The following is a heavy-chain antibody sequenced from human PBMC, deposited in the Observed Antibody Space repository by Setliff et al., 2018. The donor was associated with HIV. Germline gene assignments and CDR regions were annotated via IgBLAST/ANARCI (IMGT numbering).Heavy chain of an antibody. V-gene: IGHV3-7*03. CDR2: INQDGNVK. J-gene: IGHJ3*01. D-gene: IGHD3-10*01. Sequence: PGGFLRLSCTDSGFSSNNYWMSWVRQAPGKGLEWAAHINQDGNVKYYVDSVKGRFTISRDNAKTSIYLQMDSLRVEDTAVYYCITDGGLNWGQGTMVTVSS. CDR3: ITDGGLN. CDR1: GFSSNNYW.